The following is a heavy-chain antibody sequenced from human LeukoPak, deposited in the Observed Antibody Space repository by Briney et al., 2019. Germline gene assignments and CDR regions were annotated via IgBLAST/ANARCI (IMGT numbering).Heavy chain of an antibody. CDR2: ISYDGSNK. CDR3: AKDGSGAAAGTISP. Sequence: GGSLRLSCAASGFTFSSYGMHWVRQAPGKGLEWVAVISYDGSNKYYADSVKGRFTISRDNSKNTLYLQMNSLRAEDTAVYYCAKDGSGAAAGTISPWGQGTLVTVSS. V-gene: IGHV3-30*18. J-gene: IGHJ5*02. CDR1: GFTFSSYG. D-gene: IGHD6-13*01.